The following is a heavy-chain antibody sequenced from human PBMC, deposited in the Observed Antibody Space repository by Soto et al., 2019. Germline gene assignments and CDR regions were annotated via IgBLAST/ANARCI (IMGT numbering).Heavy chain of an antibody. Sequence: QVQLVESGAGVVQPGRSLRLSCAASGFTFSSYGMHWVRQAPGKGLEWVAVIWYDGSNKYYADSVKGRFTISRDNSKNTRYLQMDSLGAEDTAVYYCARDVVDSGYSYGYFGYYYYCMDVWGQGTTVAVSS. CDR1: GFTFSSYG. V-gene: IGHV3-33*01. CDR3: ARDVVDSGYSYGYFGYYYYCMDV. CDR2: IWYDGSNK. J-gene: IGHJ6*02. D-gene: IGHD5-18*01.